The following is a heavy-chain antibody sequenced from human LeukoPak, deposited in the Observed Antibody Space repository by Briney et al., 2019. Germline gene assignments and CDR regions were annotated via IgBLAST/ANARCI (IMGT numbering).Heavy chain of an antibody. Sequence: GASAKVSCKASGGTFSSYAISWVRQAPGQGLEWMGRIIPILGIANYAQKFQGRVTITADKSTSTAYMELSSLRSEDTAVYYCARDVAERGYFDYWGQGTLVTVSS. CDR3: ARDVAERGYFDY. CDR2: IIPILGIA. J-gene: IGHJ4*02. CDR1: GGTFSSYA. V-gene: IGHV1-69*04. D-gene: IGHD1-1*01.